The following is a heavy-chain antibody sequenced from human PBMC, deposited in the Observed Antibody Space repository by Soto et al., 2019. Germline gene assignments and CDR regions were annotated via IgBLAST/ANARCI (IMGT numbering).Heavy chain of an antibody. CDR2: IFYSGCT. D-gene: IGHD3-10*02. CDR3: ASMIGDPVLSFDS. Sequence: QVQLQESGPGLVKPSETLSLTCTVSGGSISSYYWSWIRQPPGKGLEWIGFIFYSGCTSYNSSLKSRVTISIDTSEYQFSLKLNSVTAADTAVYYCASMIGDPVLSFDSWGQGTLVAVSS. J-gene: IGHJ5*01. V-gene: IGHV4-59*01. CDR1: GGSISSYY.